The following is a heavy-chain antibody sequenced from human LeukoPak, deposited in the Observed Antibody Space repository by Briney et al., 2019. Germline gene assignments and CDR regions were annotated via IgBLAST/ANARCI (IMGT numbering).Heavy chain of an antibody. CDR2: IIPILKMT. V-gene: IGHV1-69*04. CDR3: SIPPGTGGDWSGWLDA. D-gene: IGHD2-21*02. CDR1: GGPFSTYA. J-gene: IGHJ5*02. Sequence: ASVKVSCKASGGPFSTYAVTWVRQVPGQGLEWMGRIIPILKMTDYAQKFQDRVTITADESTSTAYMELSSVRFEDTAIYYCSIPPGTGGDWSGWLDAWGQGTLVTVSS.